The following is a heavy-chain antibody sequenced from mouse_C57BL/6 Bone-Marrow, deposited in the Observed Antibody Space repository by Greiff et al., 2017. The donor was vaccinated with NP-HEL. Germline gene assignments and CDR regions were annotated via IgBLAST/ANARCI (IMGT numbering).Heavy chain of an antibody. Sequence: VQLQQSGAELVRPGASVKLSCTASGFNIKDDYMHWVKQRPEQGLEWIGWIDPENGDTEYASKFQGKATITADTSSNTAYLQLSSLTSEDTAVYYCTPWLLHDAMDYWGQGTSVTVSS. CDR1: GFNIKDDY. D-gene: IGHD2-3*01. J-gene: IGHJ4*01. V-gene: IGHV14-4*01. CDR3: TPWLLHDAMDY. CDR2: IDPENGDT.